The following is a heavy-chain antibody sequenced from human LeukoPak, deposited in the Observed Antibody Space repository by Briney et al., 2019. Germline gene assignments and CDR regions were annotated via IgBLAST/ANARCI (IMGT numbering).Heavy chain of an antibody. Sequence: SETLSLTCTVSGGSISSGGYYWRWIRQHPGKGLEWIGNIYYSGSTYYNPSLKSRVPISVDTSKNQFSLKLSSVAAADTALYYCAIEQRAGMDVWGQGTTVTVSS. CDR2: IYYSGST. CDR1: GGSISSGGYY. J-gene: IGHJ6*02. CDR3: AIEQRAGMDV. V-gene: IGHV4-31*03.